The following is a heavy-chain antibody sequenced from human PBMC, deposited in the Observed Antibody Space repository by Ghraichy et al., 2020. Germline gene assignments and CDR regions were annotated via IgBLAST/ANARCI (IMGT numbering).Heavy chain of an antibody. J-gene: IGHJ4*02. CDR1: GFSLSDYW. Sequence: GESLNISCAASGFSLSDYWMNWVRQAPGKGLVWVSHINPDATNTKYADSVKGRFTVSRDNAKNTLYLQLNSLRAEDTAVYYCVRDGPGTTPYDYWGQGTRVTVSS. CDR2: INPDATNT. D-gene: IGHD1-1*01. V-gene: IGHV3-74*01. CDR3: VRDGPGTTPYDY.